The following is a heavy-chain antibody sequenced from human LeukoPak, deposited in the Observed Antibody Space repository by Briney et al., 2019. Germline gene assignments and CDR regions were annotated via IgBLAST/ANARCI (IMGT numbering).Heavy chain of an antibody. J-gene: IGHJ4*02. CDR3: ARWASRGNYGDYYYFDY. CDR1: GVSISSSSYY. D-gene: IGHD4-17*01. V-gene: IGHV4-39*07. CDR2: INHSGST. Sequence: SETLSLTCTVSGVSISSSSYYWGWIRQPPGKGLEWIGEINHSGSTNYNPSLKSRVTISVDTSKNQFSLKLSSVTAADTAVYYCARWASRGNYGDYYYFDYWGQGTLVTVSS.